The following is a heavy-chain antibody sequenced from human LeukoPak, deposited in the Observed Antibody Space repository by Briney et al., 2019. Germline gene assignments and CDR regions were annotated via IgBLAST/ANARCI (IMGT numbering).Heavy chain of an antibody. CDR1: GYSVSSNSAA. Sequence: SQTLSLTCAISGYSVSSNSAAWNWIRQSPSGGLEWLVRTYYRSKWSTDYAVSVKSRITIIPDTSKNQFSLQLNSVTPEDTAVYYCARLENWAFDYWGQGALITVYS. CDR2: TYYRSKWST. V-gene: IGHV6-1*01. J-gene: IGHJ4*02. CDR3: ARLENWAFDY. D-gene: IGHD7-27*01.